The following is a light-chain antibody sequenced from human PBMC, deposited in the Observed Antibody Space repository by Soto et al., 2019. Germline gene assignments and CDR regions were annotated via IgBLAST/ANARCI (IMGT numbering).Light chain of an antibody. Sequence: IQMTQSPSSLSASVGDRVTITCRASRSIYNYLHWYQQKPGKAPKLLIFGASTLYSGVPSRFRGSTSGTDFTHNTLTLPSLQPEDFATYYCHHTYPTHAFGGGTTVQVK. J-gene: IGKJ4*01. CDR1: RSIYNY. CDR2: GAS. CDR3: HHTYPTHA. V-gene: IGKV1-39*01.